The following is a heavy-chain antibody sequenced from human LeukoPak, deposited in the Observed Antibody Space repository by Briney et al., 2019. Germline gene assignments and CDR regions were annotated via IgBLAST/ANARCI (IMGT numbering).Heavy chain of an antibody. Sequence: SETLSLTCAVSGGSISSGGYSWRWIRQPPGKGLEWIGYIYHSGSTYYNPSLKSRVTISVDRSKNQFSLKLSSVTAADTAVYYCARGGYFDWLPDYWGQGTLVTVSS. D-gene: IGHD3-9*01. CDR3: ARGGYFDWLPDY. V-gene: IGHV4-30-2*01. CDR2: IYHSGST. J-gene: IGHJ4*02. CDR1: GGSISSGGYS.